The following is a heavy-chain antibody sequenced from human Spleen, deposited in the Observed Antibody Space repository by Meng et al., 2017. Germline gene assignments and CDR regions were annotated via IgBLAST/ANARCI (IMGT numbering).Heavy chain of an antibody. Sequence: SETLSLTCTVSGGSISSSSYYWGWIRQPPGKGLEWIGSIYYSGSTYYNPSLKSRVTISVDTSKNQFSLKLSTVTAADTAVYYCAREGAAAGIDYWGKGTLVTVSS. V-gene: IGHV4-39*07. CDR1: GGSISSSSYY. CDR2: IYYSGST. D-gene: IGHD6-13*01. CDR3: AREGAAAGIDY. J-gene: IGHJ4*02.